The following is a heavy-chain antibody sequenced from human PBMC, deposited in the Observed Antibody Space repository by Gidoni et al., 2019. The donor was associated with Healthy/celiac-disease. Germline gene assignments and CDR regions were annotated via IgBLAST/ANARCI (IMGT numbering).Heavy chain of an antibody. CDR1: GFTFSSYA. Sequence: LSCAASGFTFSSYAMSWVRQAPGKGLEWVSAISGSGGSTYYADSVKGRFTISRDNSKNTLYLQMNNLRAEDTAVYYCAKDLLRGVAARHVAYWGQGTLVTVSS. D-gene: IGHD6-6*01. CDR2: ISGSGGST. J-gene: IGHJ4*02. CDR3: AKDLLRGVAARHVAY. V-gene: IGHV3-23*01.